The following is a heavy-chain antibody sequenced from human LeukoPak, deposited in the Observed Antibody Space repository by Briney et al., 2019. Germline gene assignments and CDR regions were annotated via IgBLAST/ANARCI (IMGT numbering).Heavy chain of an antibody. Sequence: PSETLSLTCIVSGGSISSSNYYWGWIRQPPGKGLEYIGGIYYSGTTYYNPSLKSRVSISVDTSKNQFSLNLSSVTAADTAVYYCARLVVASTREYYFDYWGQGTLITVSS. CDR2: IYYSGTT. V-gene: IGHV4-39*01. D-gene: IGHD2-15*01. CDR3: ARLVVASTREYYFDY. J-gene: IGHJ4*02. CDR1: GGSISSSNYY.